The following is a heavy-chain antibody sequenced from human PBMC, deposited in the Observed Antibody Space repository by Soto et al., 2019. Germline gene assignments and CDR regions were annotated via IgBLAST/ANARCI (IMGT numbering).Heavy chain of an antibody. CDR2: INPNSGGT. V-gene: IGHV1-2*02. CDR1: GDTFTGYY. J-gene: IGHJ3*02. D-gene: IGHD3-16*01. Sequence: ASVKVSCKASGDTFTGYYMHWVRQAPGQGLEWMGWINPNSGGTNYAQKFQGRVTMTRDTSISTVYMELSRLRSDDTAVYYCARDRGGPDAFDIWGQGTMVTVSS. CDR3: ARDRGGPDAFDI.